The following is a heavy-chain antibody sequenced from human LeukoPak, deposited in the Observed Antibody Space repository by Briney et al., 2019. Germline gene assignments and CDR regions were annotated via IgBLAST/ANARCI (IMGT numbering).Heavy chain of an antibody. CDR1: GFTFSDYY. Sequence: GGSLRLSCAASGFTFSDYYTSWIRQAPGKGLEWVSYISSSGSTIYYADSVKGRFTISRDNAKNSLYLQMNSLRAEDTAVYYCARDSGSSELAYCGGDCYHDAFDIWGQGTMVTVSS. V-gene: IGHV3-11*04. D-gene: IGHD2-21*02. CDR3: ARDSGSSELAYCGGDCYHDAFDI. CDR2: ISSSGSTI. J-gene: IGHJ3*02.